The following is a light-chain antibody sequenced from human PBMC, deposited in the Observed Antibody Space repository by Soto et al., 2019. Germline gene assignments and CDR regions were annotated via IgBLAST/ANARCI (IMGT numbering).Light chain of an antibody. Sequence: EIVMTHSPATLSVSPGERATLSCTASQTVTTNLAWYQHKPGQAPRLLIYGASTRATGIPARFSGSGSGTEFTLTINSLQAEDFAVYYCQQYRNWPPRTFGQGTKVDIK. V-gene: IGKV3-15*01. CDR2: GAS. CDR1: QTVTTN. CDR3: QQYRNWPPRT. J-gene: IGKJ1*01.